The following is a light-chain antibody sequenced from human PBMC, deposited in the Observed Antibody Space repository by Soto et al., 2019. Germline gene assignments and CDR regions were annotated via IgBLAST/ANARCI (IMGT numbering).Light chain of an antibody. CDR1: QSVLYSSDNENY. CDR2: WAS. CDR3: QQYHSLPLT. Sequence: DIVMTQSPDSLAVSLGERATINCKSSQSVLYSSDNENYIAWYQQKPGQPPKLLIYWASTRESGVPDRFSGSGSGTNFTLTISSLQAEDVAVYHWQQYHSLPLTFGGGTKVEI. J-gene: IGKJ4*01. V-gene: IGKV4-1*01.